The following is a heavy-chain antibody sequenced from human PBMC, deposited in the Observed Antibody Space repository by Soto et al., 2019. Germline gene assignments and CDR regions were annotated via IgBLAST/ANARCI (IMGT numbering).Heavy chain of an antibody. CDR3: ARGSGYSYGPIDY. V-gene: IGHV4-31*03. CDR1: GGSISCGVFY. J-gene: IGHJ4*02. CDR2: IYYSGTT. D-gene: IGHD5-18*01. Sequence: SETLSLTCTVSGGSISCGVFYWTWIRHYPGEGLEWIGCIYYSGTTHYNPSLKSRITISIDPSNNRFSLQVRSVTAADTAVYYCARGSGYSYGPIDYWGQGTLVTVSS.